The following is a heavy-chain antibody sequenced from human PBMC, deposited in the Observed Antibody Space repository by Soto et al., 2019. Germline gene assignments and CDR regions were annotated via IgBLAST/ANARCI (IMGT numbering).Heavy chain of an antibody. CDR1: GFSLSTSGVG. CDR2: IYWDDDK. D-gene: IGHD3-9*01. V-gene: IGHV2-5*02. CDR3: AHSIRYFDLLHRYFDY. Sequence: QITLKESGPTLVKPTQTLTLTCTFSGFSLSTSGVGVGWIRQPPGKALEWLALIYWDDDKRYSPSLKSRLTITKDTSKNQVVLTMTNMDPVDTATYYCAHSIRYFDLLHRYFDYWGQGTLVTVSS. J-gene: IGHJ4*02.